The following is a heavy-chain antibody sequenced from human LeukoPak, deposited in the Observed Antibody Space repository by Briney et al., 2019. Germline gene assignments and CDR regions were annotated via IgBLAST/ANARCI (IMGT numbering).Heavy chain of an antibody. CDR1: GLTFSSYA. CDR2: ISGSGGST. CDR3: ASLLRSQNY. J-gene: IGHJ4*02. D-gene: IGHD2-15*01. Sequence: GGSLRLSCAASGLTFSSYAMSWVRQAPGKGLEWVSSISGSGGSTYYTDSVKGRFTISRDNSKNTLYLQMNSLRAEDTAVYYCASLLRSQNYWGQGTLVTVSS. V-gene: IGHV3-23*01.